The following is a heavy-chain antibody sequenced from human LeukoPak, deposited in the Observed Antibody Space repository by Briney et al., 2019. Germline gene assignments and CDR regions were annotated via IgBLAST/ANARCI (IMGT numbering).Heavy chain of an antibody. Sequence: GESLRLSCAASNFIFSEYAMDWIRQAPGKGLEWVAAIGASGSNTYYAASVEGRFTISRDNSKETVYLQMDSLRADDTAVYYCVKDSDIVVAIGASWGQGSLVTVSS. V-gene: IGHV3-23*01. CDR3: VKDSDIVVAIGAS. J-gene: IGHJ4*02. D-gene: IGHD2-15*01. CDR2: IGASGSNT. CDR1: NFIFSEYA.